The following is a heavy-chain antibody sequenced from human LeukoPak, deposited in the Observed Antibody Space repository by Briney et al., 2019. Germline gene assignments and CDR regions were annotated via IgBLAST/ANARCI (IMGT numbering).Heavy chain of an antibody. Sequence: GGSLRLSCAASGFSFSDYYMTWIRQAPGRGLECVSYISTSSSDTNYANSVKGRFTISGDNSKNSLYLQMNSLRAEDTAVYYCARGHYGMVVWGEGTTVTVSS. V-gene: IGHV3-11*06. CDR1: GFSFSDYY. J-gene: IGHJ6*04. CDR2: ISTSSSDT. CDR3: ARGHYGMVV.